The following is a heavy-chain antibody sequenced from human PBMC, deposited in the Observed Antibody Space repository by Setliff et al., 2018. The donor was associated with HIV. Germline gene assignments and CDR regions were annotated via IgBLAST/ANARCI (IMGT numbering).Heavy chain of an antibody. Sequence: SETLSLTCTVSGGSISSYYWSWIRQPPGKRLEWIGYIYSSGSTNYNPSLKSRVTISVDTSKNQFSLNLSSVTAADTAVYYCARSLGTIWGYDYWGQGTLVTVSS. CDR1: GGSISSYY. CDR2: IYSSGST. V-gene: IGHV4-59*01. D-gene: IGHD3-9*01. CDR3: ARSLGTIWGYDY. J-gene: IGHJ4*02.